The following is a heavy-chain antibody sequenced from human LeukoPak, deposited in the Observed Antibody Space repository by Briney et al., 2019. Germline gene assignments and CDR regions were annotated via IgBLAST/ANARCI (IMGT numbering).Heavy chain of an antibody. CDR3: AKAPVTTCSGAYCYPFDY. CDR1: GFTFSSYA. D-gene: IGHD2-15*01. V-gene: IGHV3-23*01. Sequence: GGSLRLSCAASGFTFSSYAMSWVRQGPGKGLEWVSATSVSGNTYHADSVKGRFTISRDSYKNTLYLQMNSLRAEDAAVYYCAKAPVTTCSGAYCYPFDYWGQGTLVTVSS. CDR2: TSVSGNT. J-gene: IGHJ4*02.